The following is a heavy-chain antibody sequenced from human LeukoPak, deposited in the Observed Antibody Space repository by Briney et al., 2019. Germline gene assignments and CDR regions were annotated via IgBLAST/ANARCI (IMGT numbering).Heavy chain of an antibody. Sequence: AGGSLRLSRAASGFTFNRYVMSWVRQAPGKGLEWVSSIYGSGGSAYSADSVKGRFTISRDNSKNTLFLQMNSLRVEDTAIYYCAKGAHSSGWNPNWFDPWGQGTPVTVSS. D-gene: IGHD6-19*01. CDR2: IYGSGGSA. V-gene: IGHV3-23*01. CDR3: AKGAHSSGWNPNWFDP. CDR1: GFTFNRYV. J-gene: IGHJ5*02.